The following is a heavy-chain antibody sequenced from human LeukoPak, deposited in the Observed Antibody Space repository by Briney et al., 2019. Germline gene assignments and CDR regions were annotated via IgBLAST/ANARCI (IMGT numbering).Heavy chain of an antibody. CDR2: INPDNGGA. D-gene: IGHD2-21*01. CDR3: ARGNSDGFDY. V-gene: IGHV1-2*06. Sequence: APVKVSCKASGYTFTGYFIHWVRQAPGQGLEWMGRINPDNGGADCTQKFQGRVTMTRDTSISTAYMELSRLSSDDTAVYYCARGNSDGFDYWGQGTLVTVSS. J-gene: IGHJ4*02. CDR1: GYTFTGYF.